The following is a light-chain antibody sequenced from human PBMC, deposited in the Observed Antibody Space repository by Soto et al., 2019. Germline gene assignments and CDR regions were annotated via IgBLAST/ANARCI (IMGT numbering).Light chain of an antibody. V-gene: IGKV1-39*01. CDR2: DTS. CDR3: HQTAGALTWT. CDR1: QTMRYS. Sequence: DIQMTQSPSSLSASVGDRVTITCRASQTMRYSLNWYQQKPGKAPKVLIYDTSTLQSGVPPRFSGSGSGTDFALTISSLQPEDFATYYCHQTAGALTWTFGQGTRVEAK. J-gene: IGKJ1*01.